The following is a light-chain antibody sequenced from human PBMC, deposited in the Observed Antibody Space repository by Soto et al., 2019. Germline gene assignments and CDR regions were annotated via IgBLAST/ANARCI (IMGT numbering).Light chain of an antibody. CDR2: DVS. CDR1: NIDGGGYNY. CDR3: CSYAGGFYV. Sequence: QSVLTQPRSVSGSPGQSVTISCTGNNIDGGGYNYVSWYQQHPGKAPKLMIFDVSKRPSGVPDRFSGSKSGSTASLTISGLQADDEADYYCCSYAGGFYVVGTGTKVTVL. J-gene: IGLJ1*01. V-gene: IGLV2-11*01.